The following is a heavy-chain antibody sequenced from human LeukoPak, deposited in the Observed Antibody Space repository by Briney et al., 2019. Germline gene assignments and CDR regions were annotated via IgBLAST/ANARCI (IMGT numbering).Heavy chain of an antibody. D-gene: IGHD3-22*01. CDR2: IYYSGST. CDR1: GGSISSYY. CDR3: ARGAGTGDYYDSSGYFDAFDI. Sequence: SETLSLTCTVSGGSISSYYWSWIRQPPGKGLEWIGYIYYSGSTNYNPSLKSRVTISVDTSKNQFSLKLSSVTAADTAVYYCARGAGTGDYYDSSGYFDAFDIWGQGTMVTVSS. V-gene: IGHV4-59*01. J-gene: IGHJ3*02.